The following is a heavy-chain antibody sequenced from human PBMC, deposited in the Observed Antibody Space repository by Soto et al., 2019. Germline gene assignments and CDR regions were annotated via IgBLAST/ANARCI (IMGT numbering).Heavy chain of an antibody. CDR2: ISAYTGNT. J-gene: IGHJ2*01. D-gene: IGHD2-2*02. CDR1: GDTFINYA. CDR3: ASERDCSSHSCYIGAPLCYFDL. Sequence: QVLLEQSGAEVKKPGASVKVSCEASGDTFINYAISWVRQAPGQGLEWMGWISAYTGNTEYAQKFRRRVTMTTDTSTSTDYMELRSLRSDDTAVYYCASERDCSSHSCYIGAPLCYFDLWGRGALDTVSS. V-gene: IGHV1-18*04.